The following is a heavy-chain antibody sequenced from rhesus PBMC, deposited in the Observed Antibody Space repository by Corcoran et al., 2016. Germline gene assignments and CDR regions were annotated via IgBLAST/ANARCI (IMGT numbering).Heavy chain of an antibody. Sequence: QVQLQESGPGLVKPSETLSLTCAVSGGSISDDYYWSWILQPPGKGLEWIGYIYGSGGGTNYNPSLKNRVTISIDTSKNQFSLKLSSVTAADTAVYYCARGEYSNYFDYWGQGVLVTVSS. CDR1: GGSISDDYY. CDR2: IYGSGGGT. J-gene: IGHJ4*01. V-gene: IGHV4-106*01. CDR3: ARGEYSNYFDY. D-gene: IGHD4-23*01.